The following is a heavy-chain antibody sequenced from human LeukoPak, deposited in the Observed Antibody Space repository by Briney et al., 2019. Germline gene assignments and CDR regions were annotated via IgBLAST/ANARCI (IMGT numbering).Heavy chain of an antibody. CDR3: ARVVSYCGGDCSDHLDY. Sequence: GASVKVSCKASGGTFSSYAISWVRQAPGQGLEWMGRIIPILGIANYAQKFQGRVTITADKSTSTAYMELSSLRSEDTAVYYCARVVSYCGGDCSDHLDYWGQGTLVTVSS. J-gene: IGHJ4*02. CDR2: IIPILGIA. D-gene: IGHD2-21*02. CDR1: GGTFSSYA. V-gene: IGHV1-69*04.